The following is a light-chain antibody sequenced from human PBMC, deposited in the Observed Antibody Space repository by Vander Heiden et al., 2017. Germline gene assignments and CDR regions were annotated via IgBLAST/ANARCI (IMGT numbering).Light chain of an antibody. Sequence: DMQLTQSPSSLSASVGDRVTITCRASQSISSYLNWYQQKPGKAPKLLIYAASSLQSEVPSRFSGSGSGTDFTLTISRLQPEDFATYYCQQCERSWYTFGQGTKMEIK. CDR1: QSISSY. J-gene: IGKJ2*01. V-gene: IGKV1-39*01. CDR3: QQCERSWYT. CDR2: AAS.